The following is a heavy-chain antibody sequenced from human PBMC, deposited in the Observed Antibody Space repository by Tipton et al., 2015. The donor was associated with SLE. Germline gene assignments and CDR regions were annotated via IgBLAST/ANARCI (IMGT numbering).Heavy chain of an antibody. V-gene: IGHV4-59*01. CDR1: GGPFSNYY. CDR3: ARGGSRGFDY. J-gene: IGHJ4*02. D-gene: IGHD3-10*01. Sequence: TLSLTCTVSGGPFSNYYWSWVRQPPGEGLEWIGYIYSSGTTNYNPSLKSRVTISVDTSKNQFSLKLSSVTAADTAVYYCARGGSRGFDYWGQGTLVTVSS. CDR2: IYSSGTT.